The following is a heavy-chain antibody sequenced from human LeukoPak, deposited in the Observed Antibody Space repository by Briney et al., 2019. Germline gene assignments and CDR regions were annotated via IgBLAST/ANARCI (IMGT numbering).Heavy chain of an antibody. CDR1: GGSFSYYY. CDR2: INHSGST. CDR3: AREGVTHNWFDP. J-gene: IGHJ5*02. V-gene: IGHV4-34*01. D-gene: IGHD4-11*01. Sequence: KTSETLSLTCAIYGGSFSYYYWSWIRQPPEKGLEWIGEINHSGSTNYNPSLKSRVTISVDTSKNQFSLKLTSVTAADTAVYYCAREGVTHNWFDPWGQGTLVTVSS.